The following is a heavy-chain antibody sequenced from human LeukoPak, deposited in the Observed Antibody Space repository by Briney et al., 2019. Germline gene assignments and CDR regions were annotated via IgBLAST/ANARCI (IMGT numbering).Heavy chain of an antibody. CDR1: GYTFTAYY. CDR3: ARVRLNTVTTRYYYYGMDV. D-gene: IGHD4-17*01. V-gene: IGHV1-2*02. J-gene: IGHJ6*02. CDR2: INPNSGGT. Sequence: ASVKVSCKASGYTFTAYYMHWVRQAPGQGLEWMGWINPNSGGTNYAQKFQGRVTMTRDTSISTAYMELSRLRSDDTAVYYCARVRLNTVTTRYYYYGMDVWGQGTTVTVSS.